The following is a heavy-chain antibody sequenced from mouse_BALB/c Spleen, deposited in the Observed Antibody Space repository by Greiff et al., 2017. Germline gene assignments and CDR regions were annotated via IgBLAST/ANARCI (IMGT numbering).Heavy chain of an antibody. D-gene: IGHD2-10*02. CDR3: AREYGNYVGYFDV. V-gene: IGHV5-6-3*01. Sequence: EVQVVESGGGLVQPGGSLKLSCAASGFTFSSYGMSRVRQTPDKRLELVATINSNGGSTYYPDSVKGRFTISRDNAKNTLYLQMSSLKSEDTAMYYCAREYGNYVGYFDVWGAGTTVTVSS. CDR2: INSNGGST. CDR1: GFTFSSYG. J-gene: IGHJ1*01.